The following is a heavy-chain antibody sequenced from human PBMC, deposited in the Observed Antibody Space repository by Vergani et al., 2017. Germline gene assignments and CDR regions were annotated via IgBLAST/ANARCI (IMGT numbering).Heavy chain of an antibody. J-gene: IGHJ6*03. CDR3: ARCVCNDYGCTNYGGYYYYYMDV. CDR1: GYTFTSYE. V-gene: IGHV1-8*01. Sequence: QVKLVQSGAEVKKPGASVTVSCKASGYTFTSYEINWVRQATGQGLEWMGWMNPNSGNTCYAQKFQGRVTMTRNTSISTAYMELNSLRSEDTAVYYCARCVCNDYGCTNYGGYYYYYMDVWGKVTTVSASS. CDR2: MNPNSGNT. D-gene: IGHD4-23*01.